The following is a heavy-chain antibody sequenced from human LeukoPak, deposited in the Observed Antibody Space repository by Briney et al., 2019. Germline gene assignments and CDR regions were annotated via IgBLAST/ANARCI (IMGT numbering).Heavy chain of an antibody. V-gene: IGHV4-31*11. CDR1: GGSISGYY. CDR2: IYYSGST. D-gene: IGHD2-2*02. Sequence: SETLSLTCAVYGGSISGYYWSWIRQHPGKGLEWIGYIYYSGSTYYNPSPKSRVTISVDTSKNQFSLKLSSVTAADTAVYYCARGSGDIVVVPAAIPNWFDPWGQGTLVTVSS. J-gene: IGHJ5*02. CDR3: ARGSGDIVVVPAAIPNWFDP.